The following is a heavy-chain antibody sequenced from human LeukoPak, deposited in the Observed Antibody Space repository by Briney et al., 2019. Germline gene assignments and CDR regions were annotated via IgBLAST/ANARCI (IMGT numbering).Heavy chain of an antibody. CDR3: AKMKGHPLPKYYMDV. D-gene: IGHD1-26*01. V-gene: IGHV3-23*01. CDR1: GFTFSSYV. CDR2: VTSGDAR. Sequence: GGSLRLSCAASGFTFSSYVMSWVRQAPGKGLEWVSSVTSGDARHYADSVKGRFTISRDNSQNTLYLQMNSLRAEDTAIYYCAKMKGHPLPKYYMDVWGQGTTVTVSS. J-gene: IGHJ6*01.